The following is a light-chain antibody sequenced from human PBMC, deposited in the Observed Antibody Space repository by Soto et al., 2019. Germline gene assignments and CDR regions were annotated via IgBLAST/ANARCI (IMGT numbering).Light chain of an antibody. CDR2: GAS. CDR1: QSVSSK. V-gene: IGKV3-15*01. J-gene: IGKJ1*01. Sequence: EILMTQSPATLSVSPGERATLSCGASQSVSSKLAWYQQKPGQAPRLLIYGASTRATGIPARFSGSGSGTEFTLTISSLQPEDFATYFCQQSYSTHPWTFGHGTKVDIK. CDR3: QQSYSTHPWT.